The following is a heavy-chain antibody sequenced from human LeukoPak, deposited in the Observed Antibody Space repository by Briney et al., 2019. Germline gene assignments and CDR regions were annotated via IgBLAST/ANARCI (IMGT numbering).Heavy chain of an antibody. CDR1: GGTFSSYA. J-gene: IGHJ5*02. Sequence: SVKVSCKASGGTFSSYAISWVRQAPGQGLEWMGGIIPIFGTANYAQKFQGRVTITTDESTSTAYMELSSLRSEDTAVYYCARSALTAPNWFDPWGQGTLVTVSS. D-gene: IGHD3-16*01. CDR3: ARSALTAPNWFDP. V-gene: IGHV1-69*05. CDR2: IIPIFGTA.